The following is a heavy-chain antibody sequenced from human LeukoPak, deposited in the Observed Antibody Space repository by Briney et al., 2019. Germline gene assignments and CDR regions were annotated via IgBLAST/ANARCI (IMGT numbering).Heavy chain of an antibody. D-gene: IGHD6-19*01. Sequence: ASVKVSCKTSGYTFTTYGIIWVRQAPGQGLEWMGWISAYNGNTNHGQKLQGRLTMTTDTSTSTAYMELRSLRSDDTAVYYCARSRRGSGWYWFDPWGQGTLVTVSS. J-gene: IGHJ5*02. CDR1: GYTFTTYG. CDR3: ARSRRGSGWYWFDP. V-gene: IGHV1-18*01. CDR2: ISAYNGNT.